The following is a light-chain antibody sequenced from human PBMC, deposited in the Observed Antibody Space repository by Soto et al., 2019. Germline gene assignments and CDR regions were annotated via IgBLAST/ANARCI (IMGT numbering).Light chain of an antibody. CDR2: VEGTGSY. V-gene: IGLV4-60*03. J-gene: IGLJ3*02. Sequence: QAVVTQSSSASASLGSSVKLTCTLSSGHSSYIIAWHQQQPGKAPRYLMKVEGTGSYDKGSGVPDRFSGSSSGADVYLTISNLQSEDEADYYCETWDSNTRWVFGGGTKLTVL. CDR1: SGHSSYI. CDR3: ETWDSNTRWV.